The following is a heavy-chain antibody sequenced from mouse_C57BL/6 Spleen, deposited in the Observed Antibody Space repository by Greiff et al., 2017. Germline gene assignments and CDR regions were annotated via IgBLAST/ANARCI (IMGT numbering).Heavy chain of an antibody. CDR1: GYTFTSYD. CDR3: ARTDGSSYEYYAIDY. V-gene: IGHV1-85*01. CDR2: IYPSAGSP. J-gene: IGHJ4*01. Sequence: VQLQQSGPELVKPGASVKLSCKASGYTFTSYDINWVKQRPGKVLEWIGWIYPSAGSPKYNETLKGTATLTLDTASSTAYMELHSLTSEDSSVYFCARTDGSSYEYYAIDYWGQGTSVTGSS. D-gene: IGHD1-1*01.